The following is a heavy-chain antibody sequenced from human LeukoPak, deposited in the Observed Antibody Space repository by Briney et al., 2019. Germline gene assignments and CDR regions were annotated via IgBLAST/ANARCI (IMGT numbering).Heavy chain of an antibody. CDR2: ISGRGSST. V-gene: IGHV3-23*01. D-gene: IGHD3-10*01. CDR3: AKGQPLVGMGPYLWFGEFYFDY. J-gene: IGHJ4*02. Sequence: GGSLRLSCAASGFTFSSYAMSWVRQAPGKGLEWVSTISGRGSSTYSADSVKGRFTISRDNSKNTLFLQMNSLRAEDTAVYYCAKGQPLVGMGPYLWFGEFYFDYWGQGTLVTVSS. CDR1: GFTFSSYA.